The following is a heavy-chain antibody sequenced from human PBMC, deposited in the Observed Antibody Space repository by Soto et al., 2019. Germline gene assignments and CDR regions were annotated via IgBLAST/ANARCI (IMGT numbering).Heavy chain of an antibody. Sequence: EVQLVETGGGLIQPGGSPRLSCAASGFTVSNNYMSWVRQAPGKGLEWVSLIYSGGSTFYADSVKGRFTISRDNSKNTLLLQMNSLRAEDTAVYVCATYTSLDYWGQGTLVTVSS. D-gene: IGHD2-2*02. CDR1: GFTVSNNY. CDR3: ATYTSLDY. J-gene: IGHJ4*02. V-gene: IGHV3-53*02. CDR2: IYSGGST.